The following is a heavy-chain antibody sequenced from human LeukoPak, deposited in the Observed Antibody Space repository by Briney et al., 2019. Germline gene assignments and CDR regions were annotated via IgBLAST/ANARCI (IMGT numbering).Heavy chain of an antibody. Sequence: SETLSLICTVSGGSISSSSYYWGWIRQPPGKGLEWIGSIYYSGSTYYNPSLKSRVTISVDTSNNQFSLKLISVTAADTAVYYCARGVNEYSSSWFDPWGQGTLVTVSS. D-gene: IGHD6-6*01. CDR3: ARGVNEYSSSWFDP. CDR2: IYYSGST. CDR1: GGSISSSSYY. V-gene: IGHV4-39*07. J-gene: IGHJ5*02.